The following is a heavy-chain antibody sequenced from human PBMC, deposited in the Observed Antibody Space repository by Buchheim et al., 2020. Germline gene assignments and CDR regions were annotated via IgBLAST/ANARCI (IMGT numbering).Heavy chain of an antibody. CDR2: ISSSGSTI. D-gene: IGHD2-8*01. V-gene: IGHV3-48*03. CDR3: ARGDTYCTNGVCYRGVDY. CDR1: GFTFSSYE. J-gene: IGHJ4*02. Sequence: EVQLVESGGGLVQPGGSLRLSCAASGFTFSSYEMNWVRQAPGKGLEWVSYISSSGSTIYYADSVKGRFTISRDNAKKSLYLQMNSLRAEDTAVYYCARGDTYCTNGVCYRGVDYWGQGTL.